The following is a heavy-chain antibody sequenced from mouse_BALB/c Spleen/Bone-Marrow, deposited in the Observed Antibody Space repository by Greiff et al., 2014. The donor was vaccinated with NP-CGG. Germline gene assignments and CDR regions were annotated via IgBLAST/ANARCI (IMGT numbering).Heavy chain of an antibody. J-gene: IGHJ3*01. Sequence: EVQLVESGGGLVQPGKSLKLSCESNEYEFPSHDMSWVRKTPEKRLELVAAINSDGGSTYYPDTMERRFIISRDNSKKTLYLQMSSLRSEDTASYYCARHGDYYGSSLFAYWGQGTLVTVSA. D-gene: IGHD1-1*01. CDR2: INSDGGST. V-gene: IGHV5-2*01. CDR1: EYEFPSHD. CDR3: ARHGDYYGSSLFAY.